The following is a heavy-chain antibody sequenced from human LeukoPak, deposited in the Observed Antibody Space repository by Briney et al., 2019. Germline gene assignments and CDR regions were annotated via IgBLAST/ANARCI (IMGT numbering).Heavy chain of an antibody. V-gene: IGHV4-61*02. Sequence: PSETLSLTCTVSGGSISSGSYYWSWIRQPAGKGLEWIGRIYTSGSTNYNPSLKSRVTISVDTSKNKFSLKLSSVTAADTAVYYCAREGVTPNYYYYYMDVWGKGTTVIISS. CDR2: IYTSGST. CDR1: GGSISSGSYY. D-gene: IGHD3-10*01. J-gene: IGHJ6*03. CDR3: AREGVTPNYYYYYMDV.